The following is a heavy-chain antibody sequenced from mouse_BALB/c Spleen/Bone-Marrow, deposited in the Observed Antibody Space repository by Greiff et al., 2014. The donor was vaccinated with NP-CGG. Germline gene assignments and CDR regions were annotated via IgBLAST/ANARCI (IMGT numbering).Heavy chain of an antibody. Sequence: VQLQQSGAELVKPGASVKLSCTASGFNIKDTYMHWVKQRPELGLEWIGRIDPANGNTKYDPKFQGKATITADTSSNTAYLQLSSLTSEDTAVYYCAPYYYGSSQFAYWGQGTLVTVSA. CDR1: GFNIKDTY. V-gene: IGHV14-3*02. CDR2: IDPANGNT. CDR3: APYYYGSSQFAY. D-gene: IGHD1-1*01. J-gene: IGHJ3*01.